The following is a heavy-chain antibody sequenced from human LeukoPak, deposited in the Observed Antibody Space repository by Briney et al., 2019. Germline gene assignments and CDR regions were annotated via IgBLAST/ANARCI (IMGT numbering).Heavy chain of an antibody. Sequence: GGSLRLSCVVSGFTFSRFWMTWVRQAPGKGLEWVANIKLDVSETYYVESVRGRFTISRDNTKNSLYLQMDSLRAEDTAVYYCARKGNAFDFWGQGTMVTVSS. J-gene: IGHJ3*01. CDR2: IKLDVSET. V-gene: IGHV3-7*01. CDR3: ARKGNAFDF. CDR1: GFTFSRFW. D-gene: IGHD3-10*01.